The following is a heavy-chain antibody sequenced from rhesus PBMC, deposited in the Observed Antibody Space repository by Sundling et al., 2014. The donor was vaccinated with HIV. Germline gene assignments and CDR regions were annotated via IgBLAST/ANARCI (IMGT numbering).Heavy chain of an antibody. CDR1: GYTFTDHY. CDR2: IYPKTGGT. CDR3: ARDGAGLVVRITPSFDY. J-gene: IGHJ4*01. Sequence: QVQLVQSGAEVKKPGSSVKVSCKASGYTFTDHYMHWVRQGPGQGLEWMGEIYPKTGGTNFAQKFQGRVTMTRDTSTSTAYMELSSLTSEDTAVYYCARDGAGLVVRITPSFDYWGQGVPVTVSS. D-gene: IGHD3-16*01. V-gene: IGHV1-138*01.